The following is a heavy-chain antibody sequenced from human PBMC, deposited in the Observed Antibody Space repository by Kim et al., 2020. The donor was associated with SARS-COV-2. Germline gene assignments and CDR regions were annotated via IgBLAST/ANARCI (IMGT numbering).Heavy chain of an antibody. CDR2: INAGNGNT. CDR1: GYTFTSYA. J-gene: IGHJ6*02. D-gene: IGHD6-13*01. CDR3: ASQRRDSSSWLGGMDV. V-gene: IGHV1-3*01. Sequence: ASVKVSSKASGYTFTSYAMHWVRQAPGQRLEWMGWINAGNGNTKYSQKFQGRVTITRDTSASTAYMELSSLRSEDTAVYYCASQRRDSSSWLGGMDVWGQGTTVTVSS.